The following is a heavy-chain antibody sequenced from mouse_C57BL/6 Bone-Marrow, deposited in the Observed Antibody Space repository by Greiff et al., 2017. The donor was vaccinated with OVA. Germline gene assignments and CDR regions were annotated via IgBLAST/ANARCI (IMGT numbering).Heavy chain of an antibody. CDR1: GYTFPDYY. Sequence: QLKESGPVLVKPGASVKMSCKASGYTFPDYYMNWVKQSHGKSLEWIGVINPYNGGTSYNQKFKGKATLTVDKSSSTAYMELNSLTSEDSAVYYCARYGSSLAYWGQGTLVTVSA. CDR2: INPYNGGT. D-gene: IGHD1-1*01. V-gene: IGHV1-19*01. CDR3: ARYGSSLAY. J-gene: IGHJ3*01.